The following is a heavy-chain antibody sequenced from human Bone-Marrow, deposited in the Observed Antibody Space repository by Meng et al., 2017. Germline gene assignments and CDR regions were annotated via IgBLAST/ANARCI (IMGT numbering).Heavy chain of an antibody. V-gene: IGHV3-11*04. Sequence: GESLKISCAASGFAFSDYSMSWIRQAPGKGLEWLSLISGISTTTYYAESVRGRFTISRDNAKNSLFLQMDSLRAEDTAVYYCAREQYYYDSSGYFGAFDIWGQGTMVTVSS. CDR3: AREQYYYDSSGYFGAFDI. CDR2: ISGISTTT. J-gene: IGHJ3*02. CDR1: GFAFSDYS. D-gene: IGHD3-22*01.